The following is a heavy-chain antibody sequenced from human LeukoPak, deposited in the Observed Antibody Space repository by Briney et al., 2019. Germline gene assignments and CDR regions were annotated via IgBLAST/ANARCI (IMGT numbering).Heavy chain of an antibody. V-gene: IGHV4-39*01. J-gene: IGHJ1*01. CDR2: IYYSVST. D-gene: IGHD3-16*01. Sequence: PSETLSLTCTISGGSISGSSYYWGWIRQPPGKGLEWIGSIYYSVSTYYNPSLKSRVTISVDTSKNQFSLELSSVTAADTALYYCARHEGESRYFQHWGQGTLVTVSS. CDR1: GGSISGSSYY. CDR3: ARHEGESRYFQH.